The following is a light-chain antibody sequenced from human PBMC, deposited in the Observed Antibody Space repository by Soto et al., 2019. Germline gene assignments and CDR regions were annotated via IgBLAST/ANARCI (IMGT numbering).Light chain of an antibody. Sequence: EIVMTQSPATLSVSPGEGATLSCRASQSVSSKLAWYQQKPGQAPRLLIYADSNRATGMPARFSGSGSGTEFTLTISSLQPDDFATYYCQQYNSYSQTFGQGTKVDI. J-gene: IGKJ1*01. V-gene: IGKV3D-15*01. CDR3: QQYNSYSQT. CDR2: ADS. CDR1: QSVSSK.